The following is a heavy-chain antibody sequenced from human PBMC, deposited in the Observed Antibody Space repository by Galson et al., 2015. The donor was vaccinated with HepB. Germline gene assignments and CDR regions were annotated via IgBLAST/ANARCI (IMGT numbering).Heavy chain of an antibody. Sequence: SLRLSCAASGFTFTDFGIHWVRQAPGKGLEWAALIWFDGTNQYYADSVKGRFTISRDNSKNTLYLQMNSLRAEDTAVYYCAREAHIAVAAFVSWGQGTLVPVSS. D-gene: IGHD2-21*01. CDR1: GFTFTDFG. J-gene: IGHJ4*02. V-gene: IGHV3-33*01. CDR2: IWFDGTNQ. CDR3: AREAHIAVAAFVS.